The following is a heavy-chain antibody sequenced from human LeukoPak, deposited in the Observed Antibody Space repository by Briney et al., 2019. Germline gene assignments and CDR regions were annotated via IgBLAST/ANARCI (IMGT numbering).Heavy chain of an antibody. CDR1: GYSFTSYW. Sequence: GESLKISCKGSGYSFTSYWISWVRQIPGKGLEWMGRIDPSDSYTNYSPSFQGHVTISADKSISTAYLQWSSLKASDTAMYYCAIKYYYYYGMDVWGQGTTVTVSS. J-gene: IGHJ6*02. V-gene: IGHV5-10-1*01. CDR2: IDPSDSYT. CDR3: AIKYYYYYGMDV.